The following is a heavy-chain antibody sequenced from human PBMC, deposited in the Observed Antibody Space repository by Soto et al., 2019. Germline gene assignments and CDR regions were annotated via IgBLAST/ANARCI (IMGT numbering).Heavy chain of an antibody. Sequence: QVQLVQSGAEVKKPGASVKVSCKASGYTFSDYQIHWVRQAPGQGLEWMGWINPKSGGTNYAQKFQDWVTMTRDTSITTAYMELRRLKFDDTAVYYCAGGGGRQQLAFDYWGQGTQVIVSS. CDR3: AGGGGRQQLAFDY. CDR1: GYTFSDYQ. D-gene: IGHD6-13*01. J-gene: IGHJ4*02. V-gene: IGHV1-2*04. CDR2: INPKSGGT.